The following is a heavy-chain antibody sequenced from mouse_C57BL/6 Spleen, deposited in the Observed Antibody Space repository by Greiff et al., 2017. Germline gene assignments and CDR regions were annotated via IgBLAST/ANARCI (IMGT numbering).Heavy chain of an antibody. CDR1: GYTFTSYW. CDR2: IDPSDSET. D-gene: IGHD1-1*01. CDR3: ARSLGITTVDY. V-gene: IGHV1-52*01. J-gene: IGHJ2*01. Sequence: VKLQQPGAELVRPGSSVKLSCKASGYTFTSYWMHWVKQRPIQGLEWIGNIDPSDSETHYNQKFKDKATLTVDKSSSTAYMQLSSLTSEDSAVYYCARSLGITTVDYWGQGTTLTVSS.